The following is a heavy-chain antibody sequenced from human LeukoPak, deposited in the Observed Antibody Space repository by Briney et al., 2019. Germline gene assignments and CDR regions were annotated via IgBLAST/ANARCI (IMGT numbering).Heavy chain of an antibody. Sequence: ASVKVSCKASGYSFTGYFMQWVRQAPGQGLEWMGWINPNSGDTNYAQKFQGRVTMTRDTSISTAYMGLSRLRCDDAAVYYCARRFYYAMDVWGQGTTVTVSS. CDR1: GYSFTGYF. CDR2: INPNSGDT. J-gene: IGHJ6*02. CDR3: ARRFYYAMDV. D-gene: IGHD3-16*01. V-gene: IGHV1-2*02.